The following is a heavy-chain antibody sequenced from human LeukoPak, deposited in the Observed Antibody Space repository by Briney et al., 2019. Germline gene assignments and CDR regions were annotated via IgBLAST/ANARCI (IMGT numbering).Heavy chain of an antibody. Sequence: GGSLRLSCTASGFTFSSYGMHWVRQAPGKGLEWVAVISYDGSNKFYADSVKGRFTISRDNSKNTLYLQMNSLRAEDTAVYYCASFSGHYYGIDVWGRGTTVTVSS. V-gene: IGHV3-30*03. D-gene: IGHD1-26*01. CDR1: GFTFSSYG. CDR2: ISYDGSNK. CDR3: ASFSGHYYGIDV. J-gene: IGHJ6*02.